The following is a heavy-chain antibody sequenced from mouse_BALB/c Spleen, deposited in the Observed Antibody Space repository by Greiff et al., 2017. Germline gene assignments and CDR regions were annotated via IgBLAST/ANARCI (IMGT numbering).Heavy chain of an antibody. J-gene: IGHJ3*01. V-gene: IGHV5-9-4*01. CDR3: ARDLHDYYCSRSLAY. CDR1: GFTFRSYA. D-gene: IGHD1-1*01. Sequence: EVHLVESGGGLVKPGGSLKLSCAASGFTFRSYALSLVRQSPEKRLEVVAEISSGGSYTYYPDTVTGRFTISRDNAKNTLYLEMSSLRSEDTVMYYCARDLHDYYCSRSLAYWGQATLVTVSA. CDR2: ISSGGSYT.